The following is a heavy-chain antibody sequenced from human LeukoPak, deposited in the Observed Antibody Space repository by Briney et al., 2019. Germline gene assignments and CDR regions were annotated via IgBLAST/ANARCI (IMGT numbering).Heavy chain of an antibody. J-gene: IGHJ4*02. Sequence: GGSLRLSCAASGFTFSSYGMHWVRQAPGKGLEWVVVIWYDGSNKYYADSVKGRFTISRDNSKNTLYLQMNSLRAEDTAVYYCARDSLSGYYDYWGQGTLVTVSS. D-gene: IGHD6-19*01. V-gene: IGHV3-33*01. CDR1: GFTFSSYG. CDR2: IWYDGSNK. CDR3: ARDSLSGYYDY.